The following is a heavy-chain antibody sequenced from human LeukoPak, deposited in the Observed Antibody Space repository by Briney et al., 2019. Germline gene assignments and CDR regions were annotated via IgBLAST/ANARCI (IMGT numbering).Heavy chain of an antibody. D-gene: IGHD3-10*01. CDR3: ARHPELYFFGY. CDR2: ISYSGST. Sequence: PSETLSLTSTGSGASISSYYWSWIRQPPGKGLEWIGYISYSGSTNYNPSLKSRVTISADTSKNQVSLTMSSVTAAVTAVYYCARHPELYFFGYWGQGTLVTVSS. V-gene: IGHV4-59*08. J-gene: IGHJ4*02. CDR1: GASISSYY.